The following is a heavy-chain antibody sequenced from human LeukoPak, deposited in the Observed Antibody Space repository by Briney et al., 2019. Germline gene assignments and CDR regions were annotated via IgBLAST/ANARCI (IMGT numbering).Heavy chain of an antibody. CDR3: AREGTLGYCSSTSCPRGYNWFDP. D-gene: IGHD2-2*01. CDR2: INPSGGST. J-gene: IGHJ5*02. Sequence: ASVKVSCKASGYTFTSYYMHWVRQAPGQGLEWMGLINPSGGSTSYAQKFQGRVTMTRDTSTSTVYMELSSLRSEDTAVYYCAREGTLGYCSSTSCPRGYNWFDPWGQGTLVTVSS. CDR1: GYTFTSYY. V-gene: IGHV1-46*01.